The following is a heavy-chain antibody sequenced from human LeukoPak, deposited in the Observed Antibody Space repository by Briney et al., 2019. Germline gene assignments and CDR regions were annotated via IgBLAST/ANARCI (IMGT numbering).Heavy chain of an antibody. Sequence: GGALRLSCAASGFTFSSYAMHWVRQAPGKGLEYVSAISSNGGSTYYANSVKGRFTISRDNSKNTLYLQMGSLRAEDMAVYYCARDGEGLKGSDYWGQGTLVTVSS. CDR2: ISSNGGST. J-gene: IGHJ4*02. D-gene: IGHD3-3*01. CDR1: GFTFSSYA. CDR3: ARDGEGLKGSDY. V-gene: IGHV3-64*01.